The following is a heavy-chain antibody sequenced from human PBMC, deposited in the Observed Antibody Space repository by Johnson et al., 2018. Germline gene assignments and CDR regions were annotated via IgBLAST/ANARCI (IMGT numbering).Heavy chain of an antibody. CDR3: ARSQSAYYGDYVGAEYFQH. D-gene: IGHD4-17*01. V-gene: IGHV3-21*01. Sequence: VQLQESGGGLVQPGGSLRLSCAASGFTFSSYWIHWVRQAPGKGLVWVSSISSSSSYIHYADSLKGRFTISRDNAKNSLYLQMNSLRAEDTAVYYCARSQSAYYGDYVGAEYFQHWGQGTLVTVSS. CDR2: ISSSSSYI. J-gene: IGHJ1*01. CDR1: GFTFSSYW.